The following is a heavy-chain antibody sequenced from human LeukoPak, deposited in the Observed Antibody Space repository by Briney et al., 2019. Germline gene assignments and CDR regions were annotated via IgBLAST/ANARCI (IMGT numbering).Heavy chain of an antibody. D-gene: IGHD3-10*01. CDR2: INHSGST. CDR1: GYSISTGYY. Sequence: SETLSLTCTVSGYSISTGYYWDWIRQPPGKGLEWIGEINHSGSTNYNPSLKSRVTISVDTSKNQFSLKLSSVTAADTAVYYCARRYYYGSGSPDWGQGTLVTVSS. J-gene: IGHJ4*02. V-gene: IGHV4-38-2*02. CDR3: ARRYYYGSGSPD.